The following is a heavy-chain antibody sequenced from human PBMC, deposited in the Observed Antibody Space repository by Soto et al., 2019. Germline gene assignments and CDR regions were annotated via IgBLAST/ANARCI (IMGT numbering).Heavy chain of an antibody. D-gene: IGHD2-2*01. J-gene: IGHJ4*02. CDR1: GGSISSYY. CDR2: IYYSGST. V-gene: IGHV4-59*08. CDR3: ARLGGGYCSSTICYGARFAY. Sequence: PSETLSLTCTLSGGSISSYYWSWIRQPPGKGLEWIGYIYYSGSTNYNPSLKSRVTISVDTSENLFSLKLSSVTAADTAVYYCARLGGGYCSSTICYGARFAYWGQGTQVTVSS.